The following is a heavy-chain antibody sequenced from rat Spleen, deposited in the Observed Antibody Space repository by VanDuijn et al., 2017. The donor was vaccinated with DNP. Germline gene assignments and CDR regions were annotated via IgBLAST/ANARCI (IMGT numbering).Heavy chain of an antibody. J-gene: IGHJ3*01. CDR2: VVYDGGRT. V-gene: IGHV5S10*01. CDR1: GFIFSDYN. D-gene: IGHD1-1*01. Sequence: EVQLVESGGGLVQPGRSLTLSCEASGFIFSDYNAAWVRQAPKKGLEWVATVVYDGGRTFYRDSVKGRFTISRDNAKNTLYLQMGSLRSEDTATYYCATGAPYSYSGDSWFPYWGQGTLVTVSS. CDR3: ATGAPYSYSGDSWFPY.